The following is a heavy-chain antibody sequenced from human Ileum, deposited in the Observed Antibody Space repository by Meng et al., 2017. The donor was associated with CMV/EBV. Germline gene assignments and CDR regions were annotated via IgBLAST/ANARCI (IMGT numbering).Heavy chain of an antibody. CDR2: ICGTGTI. J-gene: IGHJ5*02. D-gene: IGHD3-10*01. Sequence: QVQLQESGPGLVRPSEPLSLICTVSGGSISTYCWNWIRQSAGKRLEWIGRICGTGTIQYNPSFKSRLTLSLDTSKSQFSLRLTSVTAADTAVYFCARRVREVRERSWENWLTPWGQGILVTVSS. CDR1: GGSISTYC. CDR3: ARRVREVRERSWENWLTP. V-gene: IGHV4-4*07.